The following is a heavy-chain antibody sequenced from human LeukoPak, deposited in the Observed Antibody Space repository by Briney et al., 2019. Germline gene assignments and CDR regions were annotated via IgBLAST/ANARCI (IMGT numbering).Heavy chain of an antibody. CDR2: ISTSSRYI. J-gene: IGHJ4*02. CDR1: GFTFSTYS. D-gene: IGHD2-2*01. Sequence: GGSLRLSRAASGFTFSTYSMHWVRQAPGKGLEWVSSISTSSRYIYYADSVKGRFTISRDNAKNSLFLQMSGLRAEDTAVYYCARDSSYCSSTSCYADYFDCWGQGTLVTVSS. CDR3: ARDSSYCSSTSCYADYFDC. V-gene: IGHV3-21*01.